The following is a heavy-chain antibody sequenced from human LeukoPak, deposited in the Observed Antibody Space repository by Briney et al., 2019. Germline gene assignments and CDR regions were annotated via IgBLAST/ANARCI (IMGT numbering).Heavy chain of an antibody. Sequence: GASVTVSCKASGYTFTRYGISWVRQAPGQGLEWMGIINPSGGSTSYAQKFQGRVTMTRDTSTSTVYMELSSLRSEDTAVYYCARTHTAYYYDSSGYYPGDYWGQGTLVTVSS. CDR1: GYTFTRYG. CDR2: INPSGGST. D-gene: IGHD3-22*01. V-gene: IGHV1-46*01. CDR3: ARTHTAYYYDSSGYYPGDY. J-gene: IGHJ4*02.